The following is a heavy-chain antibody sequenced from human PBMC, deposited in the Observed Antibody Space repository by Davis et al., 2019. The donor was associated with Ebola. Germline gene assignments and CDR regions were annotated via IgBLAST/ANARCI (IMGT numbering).Heavy chain of an antibody. CDR1: GGSFSGYY. J-gene: IGHJ6*02. D-gene: IGHD4-11*01. Sequence: MPGGSLRLSCAVYGGSFSGYYWSWIRQPPGKGLEWIGEINHSGSTNYNPSLKSRVTISVDTSKNQFSLKLSSVTAADTAVYYCARGSYWTPTVTTYYYYYGMDVWGQGTTVTVSS. CDR2: INHSGST. V-gene: IGHV4-34*01. CDR3: ARGSYWTPTVTTYYYYYGMDV.